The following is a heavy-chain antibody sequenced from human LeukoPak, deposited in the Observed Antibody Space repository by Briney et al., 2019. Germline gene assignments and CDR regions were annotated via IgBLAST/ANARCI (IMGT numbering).Heavy chain of an antibody. D-gene: IGHD3-3*01. V-gene: IGHV1-18*01. Sequence: ASVKVSCKASGGTFSSYAISWVRQAPGQGLEWMGGISAYNGNTNYAQKLQGRVTMTTDTSTSTAYMELRSLRSDDTAVYYCARKNYDFWSGYYINFDYWGQGTLVTVSS. CDR3: ARKNYDFWSGYYINFDY. CDR1: GGTFSSYA. CDR2: ISAYNGNT. J-gene: IGHJ4*02.